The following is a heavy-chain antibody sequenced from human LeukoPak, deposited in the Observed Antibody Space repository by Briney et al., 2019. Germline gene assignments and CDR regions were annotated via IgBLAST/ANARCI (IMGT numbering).Heavy chain of an antibody. CDR3: ARRYCSSTSCYYFDY. J-gene: IGHJ4*02. D-gene: IGHD2-2*01. Sequence: ASVKVSCKASGYTFTSYYMHWVRQAPGQGLEWMGWINANRGGTNYAQRFQGRVTVTRDTSITTAYMELSRLKSDDTAVYYCARRYCSSTSCYYFDYWGQGTLVTVSS. V-gene: IGHV1-2*02. CDR1: GYTFTSYY. CDR2: INANRGGT.